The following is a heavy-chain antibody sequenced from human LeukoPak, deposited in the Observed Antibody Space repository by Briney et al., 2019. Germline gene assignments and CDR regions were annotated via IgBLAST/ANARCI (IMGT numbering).Heavy chain of an antibody. V-gene: IGHV3-30*03. CDR3: ARDLSPVVRASPMGY. D-gene: IGHD3-10*01. J-gene: IGHJ4*02. CDR2: ITYDGYYK. CDR1: GFTFTNYG. Sequence: GGSLRLSCAASGFTFTNYGMHWVRQAPGKGLEWVALITYDGYYKYYSESVKGRFTISSDTSKNTLYLQMNSLRAEDTAVYYCARDLSPVVRASPMGYWGQGTPVTVSS.